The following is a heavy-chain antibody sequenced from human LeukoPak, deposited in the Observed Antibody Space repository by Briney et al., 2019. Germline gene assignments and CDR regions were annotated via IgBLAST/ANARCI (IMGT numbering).Heavy chain of an antibody. CDR3: GRDRIDY. CDR1: GFTFSTYE. J-gene: IGHJ4*02. Sequence: GGSLRLSCAASGFTFSTYEMNWVRQAPGKGLEWVSYISSSGSTIYYADSVKGRFTIARDNAKNSLYLQMNSLRAEDTAIYYCGRDRIDYWGREPWSPSPQ. CDR2: ISSSGSTI. V-gene: IGHV3-48*03.